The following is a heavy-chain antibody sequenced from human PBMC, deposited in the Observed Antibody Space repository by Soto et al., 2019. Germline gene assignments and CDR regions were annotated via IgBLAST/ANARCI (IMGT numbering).Heavy chain of an antibody. J-gene: IGHJ4*02. Sequence: GASVKVSCKASGYSFTNFVMHWVRQAPGQRPEWMGWINGGDGSTKYSQNFQARVTITRDTSASTAYMELYSLRSEDTAVYYCARGWQLANVDSLGQGTLVTVSS. V-gene: IGHV1-3*01. CDR1: GYSFTNFV. D-gene: IGHD6-6*01. CDR3: ARGWQLANVDS. CDR2: INGGDGST.